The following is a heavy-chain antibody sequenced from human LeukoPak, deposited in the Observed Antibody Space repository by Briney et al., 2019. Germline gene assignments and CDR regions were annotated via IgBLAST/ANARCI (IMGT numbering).Heavy chain of an antibody. J-gene: IGHJ3*02. V-gene: IGHV3-13*04. Sequence: PGGSLRLSCAASGFTFSNYDFHWVRQPTGEGLEWVSAIGTAGDTYYPDSVKGRFTISRENAKNSLYLQMNTLRAGDTAVYYCARLREAAFDIWGQGTMVTVSS. D-gene: IGHD1-26*01. CDR2: IGTAGDT. CDR3: ARLREAAFDI. CDR1: GFTFSNYD.